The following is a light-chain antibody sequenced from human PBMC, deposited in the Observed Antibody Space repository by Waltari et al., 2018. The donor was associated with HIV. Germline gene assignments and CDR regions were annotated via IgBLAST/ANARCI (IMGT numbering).Light chain of an antibody. CDR1: DMGNKW. CDR2: KGS. CDR3: HVWDRGTDHHV. J-gene: IGLJ1*01. Sequence: SSVLTQPPSVYVAAGQTARLTCVGPDMGNKWGSWYQQTPGQAPVLVVYKGSDRPSGIPERFSGSNSGNTATLTITRVEAGDEADYYCHVWDRGTDHHVFGTGTKVTVL. V-gene: IGLV3-21*02.